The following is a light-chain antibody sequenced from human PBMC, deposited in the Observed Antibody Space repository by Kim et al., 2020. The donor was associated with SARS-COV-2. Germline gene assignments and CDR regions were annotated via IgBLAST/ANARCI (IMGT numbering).Light chain of an antibody. V-gene: IGLV1-51*01. Sequence: QSVLTQPPSVSAAPGQKVTISCSGSSSNIGNNYVSWYQQLPGTAPKLLIYDNNKRPSGIPDRFSGSESGTSATLGITGLQTGDEADYYCETWDSSLSAGVFGGGTQLTVL. CDR1: SSNIGNNY. J-gene: IGLJ2*01. CDR3: ETWDSSLSAGV. CDR2: DNN.